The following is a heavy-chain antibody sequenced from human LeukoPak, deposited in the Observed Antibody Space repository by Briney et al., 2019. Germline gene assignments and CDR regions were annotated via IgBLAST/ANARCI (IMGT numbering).Heavy chain of an antibody. J-gene: IGHJ4*02. V-gene: IGHV3-48*03. Sequence: GGSLRLSCAASGFTFSSYEMNWVRQAPGTGLEWVSYISSSGSTIYYADSVKGRFTISRDNAKNSLYLQMNSLRAEDTAVYYCARGLFVTTPVDYWGQGTLVTVSS. CDR2: ISSSGSTI. CDR1: GFTFSSYE. CDR3: ARGLFVTTPVDY. D-gene: IGHD4-17*01.